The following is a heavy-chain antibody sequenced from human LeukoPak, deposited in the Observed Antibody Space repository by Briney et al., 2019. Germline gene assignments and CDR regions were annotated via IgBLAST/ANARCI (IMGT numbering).Heavy chain of an antibody. CDR3: ARDLKHYYDSSGSG. CDR2: IDNAGSIT. D-gene: IGHD3-22*01. Sequence: GGSLRLSCAASGFTFSNYWIHWVRQAPGRGLVWVSRIDNAGSITTYADSVKGRFTISRDNSKNTLYLQMNSLRAEDTAMYYCARDLKHYYDSSGSGWGQGTLVTVSS. CDR1: GFTFSNYW. V-gene: IGHV3-74*03. J-gene: IGHJ4*02.